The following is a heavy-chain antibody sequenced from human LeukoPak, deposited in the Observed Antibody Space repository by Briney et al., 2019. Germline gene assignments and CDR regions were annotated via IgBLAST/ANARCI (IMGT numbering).Heavy chain of an antibody. V-gene: IGHV4-38-2*02. Sequence: SETLSLTCTVSGGSISSTFYWGWIRQPPGKGLEWIGRIYHSGSTYYNPSLKSRVTISVDTSKNQFSLKLSSVTAADTAVYYCASLCGGDCRDAFDIWGQRTMVTVSS. J-gene: IGHJ3*02. CDR2: IYHSGST. D-gene: IGHD2-21*02. CDR3: ASLCGGDCRDAFDI. CDR1: GGSISSTFY.